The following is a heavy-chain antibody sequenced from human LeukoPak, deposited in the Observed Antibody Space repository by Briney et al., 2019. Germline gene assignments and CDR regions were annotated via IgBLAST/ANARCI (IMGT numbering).Heavy chain of an antibody. CDR2: ISNDGRDK. CDR3: ARDGGYSGGWTYGAGDY. Sequence: PGRSLRLSCAASGFTFSSYVMHWVRQASAKGLEYVAVISNDGRDKYYADSVKGRFTIYRDNYKNTLYLQMNSLSAEHTALYLCARDGGYSGGWTYGAGDYWGQGTVVTVSP. D-gene: IGHD6-19*01. J-gene: IGHJ4*02. CDR1: GFTFSSYV. V-gene: IGHV3-30*04.